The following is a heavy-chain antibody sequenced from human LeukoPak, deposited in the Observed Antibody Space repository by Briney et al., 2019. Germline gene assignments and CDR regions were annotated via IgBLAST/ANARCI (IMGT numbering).Heavy chain of an antibody. CDR3: ARDPTTGSLSFDY. Sequence: ASVKVSCKASGYSFTNYDISWVRQAPGQGLEWMGWISPNNGDTEYAQKLQGRLTKTTDTSTNTAYMELRSLRSDDTAVYYCARDPTTGSLSFDYWGQGTLVTVSS. V-gene: IGHV1-18*01. CDR2: ISPNNGDT. D-gene: IGHD4-17*01. J-gene: IGHJ4*02. CDR1: GYSFTNYD.